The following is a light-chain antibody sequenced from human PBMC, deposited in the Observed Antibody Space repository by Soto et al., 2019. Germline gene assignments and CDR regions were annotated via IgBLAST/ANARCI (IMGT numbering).Light chain of an antibody. J-gene: IGKJ1*01. Sequence: DIEMTQSPPTLSASLGDRVTITCRASQSISSWLAWYQQKPGKAPTLLIYKASSLESGVPSRFSGSGSGTEFTLPISSRQAHDFATYYCQQFNSYSTWTFGQGTKVEIK. CDR3: QQFNSYSTWT. CDR1: QSISSW. CDR2: KAS. V-gene: IGKV1-5*03.